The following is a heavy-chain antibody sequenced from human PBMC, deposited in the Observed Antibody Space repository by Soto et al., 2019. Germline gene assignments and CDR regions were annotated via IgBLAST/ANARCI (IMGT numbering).Heavy chain of an antibody. V-gene: IGHV1-18*01. J-gene: IGHJ6*02. CDR1: GYTFTTYG. CDR3: ARQQWLYYYYGMDV. Sequence: QVQLVQSGAEVKKPGASVKVSCKASGYTFTTYGISWVRQAPGQGLEWMGWISAYNGNTNYAQKIQGRVTMTTDTSTSTAYMELRSMRSDDTAVYYCARQQWLYYYYGMDVWGQGTTVTVSS. CDR2: ISAYNGNT. D-gene: IGHD6-19*01.